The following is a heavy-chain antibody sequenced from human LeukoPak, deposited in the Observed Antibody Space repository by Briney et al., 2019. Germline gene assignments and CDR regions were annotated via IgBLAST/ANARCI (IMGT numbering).Heavy chain of an antibody. D-gene: IGHD3-16*01. CDR3: ASSWINYDYVWGSFDY. J-gene: IGHJ4*02. CDR1: GGSISSSDYY. Sequence: SETLSLTCTVSGGSISSSDYYWGWIRQPPGKGLEWIGYIYYSGSTNYNPSLKSRVTISVDTSKNQFSLKLSSVTAADTAVYYCASSWINYDYVWGSFDYWGQGTLVTVSS. CDR2: IYYSGST. V-gene: IGHV4-61*05.